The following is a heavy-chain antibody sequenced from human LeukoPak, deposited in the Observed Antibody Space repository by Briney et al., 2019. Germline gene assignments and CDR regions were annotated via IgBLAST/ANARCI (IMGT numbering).Heavy chain of an antibody. Sequence: GGSLRLSCAASGFTFSSYSMNWVRQAPGKGLEWVSYISSSSSTIYYADSVKGRFTISRDNAKNSLYLQMNSLRAEDTAVYYCARVSLDYYDSGGYQTSPPDYWGQGTLVTVSS. J-gene: IGHJ4*02. CDR3: ARVSLDYYDSGGYQTSPPDY. V-gene: IGHV3-48*01. CDR1: GFTFSSYS. CDR2: ISSSSSTI. D-gene: IGHD3-22*01.